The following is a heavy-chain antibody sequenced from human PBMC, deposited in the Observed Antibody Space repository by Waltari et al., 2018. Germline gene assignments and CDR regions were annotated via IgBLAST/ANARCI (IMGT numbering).Heavy chain of an antibody. CDR2: IIPVFGTA. CDR3: TTSSYCGTTTCYQYYGMDV. V-gene: IGHV1-69*01. Sequence: QVRLVQSGAEVKKPGSSVKVSCQAFGGSFSSYSINWVRPAPGQGLEWMGGIIPVFGTANYAQKFQDRLAITADESTSTAYMELSSLRSEDTAAYYCTTSSYCGTTTCYQYYGMDVWGQGTTVTVSS. J-gene: IGHJ6*02. D-gene: IGHD2-2*01. CDR1: GGSFSSYS.